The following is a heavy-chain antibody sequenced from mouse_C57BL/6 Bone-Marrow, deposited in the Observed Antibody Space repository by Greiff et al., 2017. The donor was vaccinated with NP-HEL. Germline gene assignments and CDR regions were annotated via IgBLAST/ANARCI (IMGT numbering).Heavy chain of an antibody. CDR3: ARRGYGTRYFDY. CDR2: ISSGGSYT. D-gene: IGHD1-1*01. V-gene: IGHV5-6*01. CDR1: GFTFSSYG. Sequence: EVQLVESGGDLVKPGGSLKLSCAASGFTFSSYGMSWVRQTPDKRLEWVATISSGGSYTYYPDSVKGRFTISRDNAKNTLYLQMCSLKSEDTAMYYCARRGYGTRYFDYWGQGTTLTVSS. J-gene: IGHJ2*01.